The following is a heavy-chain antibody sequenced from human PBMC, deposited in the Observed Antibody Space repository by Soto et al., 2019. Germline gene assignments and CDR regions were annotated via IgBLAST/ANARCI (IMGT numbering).Heavy chain of an antibody. CDR2: MNPNSGNT. CDR3: ARAPVRRGFPPCWFDP. Sequence: ASVKVSCKASGYTFTSYDINWVRQATGQGLEWMGWMNPNSGNTGYAQKFQGRVTMTRNTSISTAYMELSSLRSEDTAVYYCARAPVRRGFPPCWFDPWGQGTLVTVSS. CDR1: GYTFTSYD. V-gene: IGHV1-8*01. J-gene: IGHJ5*02. D-gene: IGHD1-26*01.